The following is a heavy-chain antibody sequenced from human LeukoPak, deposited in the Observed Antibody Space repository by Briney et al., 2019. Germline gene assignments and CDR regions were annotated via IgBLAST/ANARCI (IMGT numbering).Heavy chain of an antibody. D-gene: IGHD1-26*01. V-gene: IGHV3-64D*06. J-gene: IGHJ4*02. CDR3: VKDLLTKVGEKVSGRLYYFDY. CDR1: GFTFSSYA. CDR2: ISSNGGST. Sequence: PGGSLRLSCSASGFTFSSYALHWVRQAPGKGLEYVSAISSNGGSTYYADSVRGRFTISRDNSKNTLYLQMSSLRAEDTAVYYCVKDLLTKVGEKVSGRLYYFDYWGQGTLVTVSS.